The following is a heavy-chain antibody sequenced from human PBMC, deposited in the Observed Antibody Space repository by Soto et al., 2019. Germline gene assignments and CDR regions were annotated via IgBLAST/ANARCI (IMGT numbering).Heavy chain of an antibody. V-gene: IGHV4-4*02. CDR3: ASRDPGTSVDY. D-gene: IGHD1-7*01. CDR1: GGSFTSNNW. J-gene: IGHJ4*02. CDR2: IYRTGST. Sequence: QVQLQESGPGLVKPSGTLSLTCAVSGGSFTSNNWWTWVRQPPGQGLVWIGEIYRTGSTNYNPSLRSRVTISLDKSETPFSLKVTSLTAADTAVYYCASRDPGTSVDYWGQGTLVTVSS.